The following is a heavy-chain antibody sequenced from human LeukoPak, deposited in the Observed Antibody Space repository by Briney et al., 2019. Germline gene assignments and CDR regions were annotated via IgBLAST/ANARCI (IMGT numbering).Heavy chain of an antibody. J-gene: IGHJ4*02. V-gene: IGHV1-69*01. CDR2: IIPIFGTA. CDR3: ASVGYDSSGYYFDY. D-gene: IGHD3-22*01. Sequence: ASVKVSCKXSGGTFSSYAISWVRQAPGQGLEGMGGIIPIFGTANYAQKFQGRVTITADESTSTAYMELSSLRSEDTAVYYCASVGYDSSGYYFDYWGQGTLVTVSS. CDR1: GGTFSSYA.